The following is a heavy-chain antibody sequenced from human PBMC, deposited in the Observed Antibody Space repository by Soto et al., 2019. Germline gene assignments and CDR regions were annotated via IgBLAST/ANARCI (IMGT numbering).Heavy chain of an antibody. J-gene: IGHJ6*02. CDR2: INTHNGNT. CDR1: GYTFTTYG. V-gene: IGHV1-18*01. CDR3: TREGSAPYYYYGMDA. D-gene: IGHD3-10*01. Sequence: ASVEVSCKASGYTFTTYGISWVRQDPEQGLEWLGWINTHNGNTNYAQNLQGRVIMTADTSTSTAYMELRSLRSDDTAIYYCTREGSAPYYYYGMDAWGQGTTVTVSS.